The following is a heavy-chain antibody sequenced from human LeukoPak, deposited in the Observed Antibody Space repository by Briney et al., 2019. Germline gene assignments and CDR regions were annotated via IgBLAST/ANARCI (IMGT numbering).Heavy chain of an antibody. Sequence: ASVKVSCKASGYTFTGYYMHWVRQAPGQGLEWMGRIDPNSGGTSYAQNLQGRVTMTRDTSISTAYMDLTRLTSDDTAVYYCARDASVSADYWGQGTLVTVSS. CDR3: ARDASVSADY. J-gene: IGHJ4*02. V-gene: IGHV1-2*06. CDR2: IDPNSGGT. CDR1: GYTFTGYY. D-gene: IGHD5/OR15-5a*01.